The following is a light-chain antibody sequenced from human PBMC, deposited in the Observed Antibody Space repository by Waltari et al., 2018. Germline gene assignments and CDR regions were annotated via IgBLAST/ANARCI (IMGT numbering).Light chain of an antibody. CDR2: YAS. CDR3: QHFKTYPIT. CDR1: QDINSD. J-gene: IGKJ5*01. V-gene: IGKV1-13*02. Sequence: AIQLTQSPSSLSASVGDRVTIACRASQDINSDLSWYQQKPGKAPKLLIYYASSLQSGVPSRFSGSGSGTDFTLTISSLQPEDFATYHCQHFKTYPITFGQGTRLESK.